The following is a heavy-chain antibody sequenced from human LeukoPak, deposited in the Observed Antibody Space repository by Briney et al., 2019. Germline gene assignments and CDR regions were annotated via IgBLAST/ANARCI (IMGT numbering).Heavy chain of an antibody. Sequence: PSGTLSLTCAVSGGSISSGGYSWSWIRQPPGKGLEWIGYIYHSGSTYYNPSLKSRVTISVDRSKNQFSLKLSSVTAADTAVYYCARERYCSGGSCPLGYWGQGTLVTVSS. V-gene: IGHV4-30-2*01. D-gene: IGHD2-15*01. CDR2: IYHSGST. CDR3: ARERYCSGGSCPLGY. CDR1: GGSISSGGYS. J-gene: IGHJ4*02.